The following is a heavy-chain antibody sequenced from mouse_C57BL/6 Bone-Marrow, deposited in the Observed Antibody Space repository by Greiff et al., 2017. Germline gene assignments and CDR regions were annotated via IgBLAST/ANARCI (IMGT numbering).Heavy chain of an antibody. D-gene: IGHD1-1*01. CDR1: GYTFTSYG. V-gene: IGHV1-81*01. J-gene: IGHJ3*01. Sequence: QVQLQQSGAELARPGASVKLSCKASGYTFTSYGISWVQQRTGQGLEWIGEIYPRSGNTYYNEKFKGKATLTADKSSSTAYMELRSLTSEDSAVYFCASYYGSSYPAWFAYWGQGTLVTVSA. CDR2: IYPRSGNT. CDR3: ASYYGSSYPAWFAY.